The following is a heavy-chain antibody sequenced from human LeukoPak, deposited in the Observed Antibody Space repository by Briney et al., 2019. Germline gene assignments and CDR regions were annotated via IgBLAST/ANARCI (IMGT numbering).Heavy chain of an antibody. CDR2: ISTGSSTT. J-gene: IGHJ4*02. CDR3: ARVAAGYSVNYFDY. V-gene: IGHV3-48*02. Sequence: PGGSLRLSCAASEFAFSTYNMNWVRQAPGKRLEWVSYISTGSSTTYYADSVKGRFTISRDNVENSLYPQMNSLRDEDTAVYYCARVAAGYSVNYFDYWGQGTLVTVSS. CDR1: EFAFSTYN. D-gene: IGHD4-23*01.